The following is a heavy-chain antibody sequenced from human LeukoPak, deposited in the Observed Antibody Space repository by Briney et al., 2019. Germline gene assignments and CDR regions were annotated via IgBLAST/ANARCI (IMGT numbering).Heavy chain of an antibody. CDR2: INSDGSTT. V-gene: IGHV3-74*01. J-gene: IGHJ3*02. CDR1: GFTFSSYW. Sequence: GGSLRLSCAASGFTFSSYWMHWVRQAPGKGLVWVSRINSDGSTTNYADSVKGRFTISRDNAKNTLYLQMNSLRADDTAVYYCARDLCGSCYYDAFDIWGQGTMVTVSS. CDR3: ARDLCGSCYYDAFDI. D-gene: IGHD2-15*01.